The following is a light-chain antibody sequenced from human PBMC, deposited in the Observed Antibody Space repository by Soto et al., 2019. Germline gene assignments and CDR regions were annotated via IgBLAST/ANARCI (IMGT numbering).Light chain of an antibody. CDR3: QQSFSTPIT. V-gene: IGKV1-39*01. Sequence: QMTQSPSSLSASVGDRVIITCRASQAISNYLNWYQQKPGKAPKVLIYGASGLQSGVPLTFSGSGYGTNFTFTIASLGPEDFATYYCQQSFSTPITFGQGTRVDIK. J-gene: IGKJ5*01. CDR2: GAS. CDR1: QAISNY.